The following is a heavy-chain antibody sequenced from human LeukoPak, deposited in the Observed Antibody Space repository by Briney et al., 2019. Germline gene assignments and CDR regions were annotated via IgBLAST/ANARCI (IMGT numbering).Heavy chain of an antibody. V-gene: IGHV4-59*01. CDR1: GGSTSSYY. CDR3: ARDRYSID. CDR2: IYYSGST. D-gene: IGHD6-13*01. Sequence: SETLSLTCTVSGGSTSSYYWSWIRQPPGKGLEWIGYIYYSGSTNYNPSLKSRVTISVDTSKNQFSLKLSSVTAADTAVYYCARDRYSIDWGQGTLVTVSS. J-gene: IGHJ4*02.